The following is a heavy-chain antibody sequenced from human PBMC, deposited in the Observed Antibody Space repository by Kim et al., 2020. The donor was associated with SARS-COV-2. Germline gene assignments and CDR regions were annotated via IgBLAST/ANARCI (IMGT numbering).Heavy chain of an antibody. D-gene: IGHD3-3*01. CDR2: IYYSGST. CDR1: GGSISSYY. V-gene: IGHV4-59*08. CDR3: ARGDYDFWSGPGDYYYGMDV. J-gene: IGHJ6*02. Sequence: SETLSLTCTVSGGSISSYYWGWIRQPPGKGLEWIGYIYYSGSTNYNPSLKSRVTISVDTSKNQFSLKLSSVTAADTAVYYCARGDYDFWSGPGDYYYGMDVWGQGTTVTVSS.